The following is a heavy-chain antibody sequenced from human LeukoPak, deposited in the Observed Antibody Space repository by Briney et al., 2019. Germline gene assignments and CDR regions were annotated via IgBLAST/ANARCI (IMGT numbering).Heavy chain of an antibody. CDR3: ARVVFLRQQQLLFDY. V-gene: IGHV4-30-4*08. CDR2: IYYSGST. D-gene: IGHD6-13*01. Sequence: SETLSLTCTVSGGSISSSSYYWGWIRQPPGKGLEWIGYIYYSGSTYYNPSLKSRVTISVDTSKNQFSLKLSSVTAADTAVYYCARVVFLRQQQLLFDYWGQGTLVTVSS. CDR1: GGSISSSSYY. J-gene: IGHJ4*02.